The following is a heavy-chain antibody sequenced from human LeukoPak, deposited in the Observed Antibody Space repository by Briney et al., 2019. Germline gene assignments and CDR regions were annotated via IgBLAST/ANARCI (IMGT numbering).Heavy chain of an antibody. D-gene: IGHD6-6*01. V-gene: IGHV4-59*01. CDR1: GFTFTNYW. CDR3: ARPSDRYSSTSLDV. J-gene: IGHJ6*04. Sequence: GSLRLSCAASGFTFTNYWMSWIRQPPGKGLEWIGYIYYSGSTNYNPSLKSRVTISVDTSKNQFSLKLSSVTAADTAVYYCARPSDRYSSTSLDVWGKGTTVTVSS. CDR2: IYYSGST.